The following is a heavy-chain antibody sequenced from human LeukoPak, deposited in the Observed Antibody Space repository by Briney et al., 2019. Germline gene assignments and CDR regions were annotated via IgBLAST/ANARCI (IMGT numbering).Heavy chain of an antibody. Sequence: ASVKVSCKTSGYTFTSYYIHWVRQAPGQGLEWMGIINPSGGSTSYAQKFQGRVTMTKDTSTSTVYMYLSSLRSEDTAVYYCARDSLYGVVDYWGQGTLVTVSS. D-gene: IGHD4-17*01. CDR2: INPSGGST. J-gene: IGHJ4*02. V-gene: IGHV1-46*01. CDR3: ARDSLYGVVDY. CDR1: GYTFTSYY.